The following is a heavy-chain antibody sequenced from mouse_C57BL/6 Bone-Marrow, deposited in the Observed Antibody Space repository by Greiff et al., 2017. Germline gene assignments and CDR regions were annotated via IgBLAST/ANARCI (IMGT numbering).Heavy chain of an antibody. CDR2: IYPGNSDT. CDR1: GYTFTSYW. Sequence: EVQLQQSGTVLARPGASVKMSCKTSGYTFTSYWMHWVKQRPGQGLEWIGAIYPGNSDTSYNQKFKGKAKLTAVTSASTAYMELSSLTNEDSAVYYCTRLWLRRDYAMDYWGQGTSVTVSS. D-gene: IGHD2-2*01. CDR3: TRLWLRRDYAMDY. V-gene: IGHV1-5*01. J-gene: IGHJ4*01.